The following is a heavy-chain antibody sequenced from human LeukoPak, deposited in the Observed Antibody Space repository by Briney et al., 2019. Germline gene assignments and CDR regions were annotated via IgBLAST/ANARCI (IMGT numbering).Heavy chain of an antibody. CDR3: AREVVVAALIRYFDL. Sequence: SETLSLTCTVSGGSISSGGYYWSWLRQHPGKGLEWIGYIYYSGSTYYNPSLKSRVTISVDTSKNQFSLKLSSVTAADTAVYYCAREVVVAALIRYFDLWGRGTLVTVSS. CDR1: GGSISSGGYY. CDR2: IYYSGST. D-gene: IGHD2-15*01. V-gene: IGHV4-31*03. J-gene: IGHJ2*01.